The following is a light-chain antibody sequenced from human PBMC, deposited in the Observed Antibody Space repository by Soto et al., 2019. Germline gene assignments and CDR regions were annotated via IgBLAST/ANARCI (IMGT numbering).Light chain of an antibody. CDR2: DVT. CDR1: NTDIGGYNY. J-gene: IGLJ1*01. V-gene: IGLV2-14*03. Sequence: QSALTQPDSVSASLGESITISCTGTNTDIGGYNYVSWYQQHPGKAPKLVIYDVTSRPSGIPNRFSGSKSGFTASLTISGLQAEDVAHYFSTSYSSYSTREVFGTGTIVTVL. CDR3: TSYSSYSTREV.